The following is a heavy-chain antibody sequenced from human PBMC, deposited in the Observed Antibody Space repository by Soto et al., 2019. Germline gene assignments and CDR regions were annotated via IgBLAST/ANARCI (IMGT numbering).Heavy chain of an antibody. CDR2: IYYSGST. CDR3: ARHGPDIVATEYYFDY. Sequence: PSETLSLTCTVSGGSISSSSYYWGWIRQPPGKGLEWIGSIYYSGSTYYNPSLKSRVTISVDTSRNQFSLKLSSVTAADTAVYYCARHGPDIVATEYYFDYWGQGTLVAVSS. V-gene: IGHV4-39*01. D-gene: IGHD5-12*01. CDR1: GGSISSSSYY. J-gene: IGHJ4*02.